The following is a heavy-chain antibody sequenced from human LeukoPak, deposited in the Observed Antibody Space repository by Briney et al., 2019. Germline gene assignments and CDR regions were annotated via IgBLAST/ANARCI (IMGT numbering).Heavy chain of an antibody. Sequence: PGGSLTLPCAASGFTFSTYYMIWVRQAPGKGLEWVAGVKQDGSENYYVDSVKGRFTISRDNSQNSLYLQMNSLRAEDTAVYFCARERYCTTSACYVGVPFDYWGQGTLVTVSS. V-gene: IGHV3-7*01. CDR1: GFTFSTYY. J-gene: IGHJ4*02. D-gene: IGHD2-8*01. CDR2: VKQDGSEN. CDR3: ARERYCTTSACYVGVPFDY.